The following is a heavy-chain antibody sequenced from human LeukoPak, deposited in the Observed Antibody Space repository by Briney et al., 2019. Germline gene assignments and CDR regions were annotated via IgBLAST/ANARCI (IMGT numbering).Heavy chain of an antibody. CDR1: GGSISGYY. Sequence: SETLSLTCTVSGGSISGYYWSWIRLAPGKGLEWIGHIYYSASTDYNPSLKSRVTISLDTSENHFSLKLTSVTAADTAVYYCARGPLGATYSVYWGQGTLVTVSS. J-gene: IGHJ4*02. D-gene: IGHD4/OR15-4a*01. CDR3: ARGPLGATYSVY. CDR2: IYYSAST. V-gene: IGHV4-59*01.